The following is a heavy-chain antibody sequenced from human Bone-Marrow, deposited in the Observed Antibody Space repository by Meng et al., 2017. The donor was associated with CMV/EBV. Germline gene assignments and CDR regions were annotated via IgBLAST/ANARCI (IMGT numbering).Heavy chain of an antibody. CDR2: IIPILGIA. D-gene: IGHD1-26*01. CDR1: GGTFSSYT. CDR3: ARDFSQWEPDMQDAFDS. V-gene: IGHV1-69*04. J-gene: IGHJ3*02. Sequence: SVKVSCKASGGTFSSYTISWVRQAPGQGLEWMGRIIPILGIANYAQKFQGRVTITADKSTSTAYMELSSLRSDDTAVYYCARDFSQWEPDMQDAFDSWGQGTMVTVSS.